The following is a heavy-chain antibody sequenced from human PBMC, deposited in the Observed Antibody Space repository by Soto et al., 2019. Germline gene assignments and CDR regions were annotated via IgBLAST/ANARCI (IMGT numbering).Heavy chain of an antibody. J-gene: IGHJ6*02. CDR2: IIPIFGTA. V-gene: IGHV1-69*12. Sequence: QVQLVQSGAEVKKPGSSVKVSCKASGGTFSSYAISWVRQAPGQGLEWMGGIIPIFGTANYAQKFQGRVTSPAHESTSTAYMEPSSLRSEDTAVYYCARDENAPYYYYAMHSWGQGPPVTVSS. CDR1: GGTFSSYA. CDR3: ARDENAPYYYYAMHS.